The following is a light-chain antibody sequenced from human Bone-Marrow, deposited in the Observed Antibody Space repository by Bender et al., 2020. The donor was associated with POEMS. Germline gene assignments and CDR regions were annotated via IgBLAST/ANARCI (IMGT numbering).Light chain of an antibody. CDR3: NSYTRTATLV. Sequence: QSALTQPASVSGSPGQSITISCTGTTSDVGGYNYVSWYQQHPGKVPKLMIYDVNRRPSGVSNRFSGSKSGNTASLTISGLQPEDEADYFCNSYTRTATLVFGTGTEVTVL. CDR1: TSDVGGYNY. V-gene: IGLV2-14*03. CDR2: DVN. J-gene: IGLJ1*01.